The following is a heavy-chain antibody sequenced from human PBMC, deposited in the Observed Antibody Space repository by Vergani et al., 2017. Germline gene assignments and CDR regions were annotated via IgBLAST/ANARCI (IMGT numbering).Heavy chain of an antibody. Sequence: QVQLQESGPGLVKPSQTLSLTCTVSGGSISSGSYYWSWIRQPAGKGLEWIGRIYTSGSTHYNPSLKSRVTISVDTSKNQFSLKLSSVTAADTAVYYCARNPRYGPFDYWGQGTLVTVSS. V-gene: IGHV4-61*02. CDR1: GGSISSGSYY. D-gene: IGHD4-17*01. CDR3: ARNPRYGPFDY. CDR2: IYTSGST. J-gene: IGHJ4*02.